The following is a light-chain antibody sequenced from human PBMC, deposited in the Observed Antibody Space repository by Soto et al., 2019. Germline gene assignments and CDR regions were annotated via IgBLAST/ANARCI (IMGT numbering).Light chain of an antibody. Sequence: EIVLTQSPGTLSLSPGERATLSCRASQSVTITYLAWYQQKPGQAPRLLIYGASSRATGIPDRFSGSGSGTDFTLTISRLEPEDFEVYYCQQYDNSPWTFGQGTKVDI. J-gene: IGKJ1*01. CDR1: QSVTITY. CDR3: QQYDNSPWT. CDR2: GAS. V-gene: IGKV3-20*01.